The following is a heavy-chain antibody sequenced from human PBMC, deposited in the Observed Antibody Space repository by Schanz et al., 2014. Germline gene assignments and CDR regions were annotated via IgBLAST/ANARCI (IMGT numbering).Heavy chain of an antibody. V-gene: IGHV1-46*01. D-gene: IGHD3-3*01. J-gene: IGHJ4*02. Sequence: QVQLVQSGAEVKKPGASVKVSCKASGYTFTTYYIHWVRQAPGQGLEWMGIINPSGGTTKYAQKFQGRVTMTRDTSTSTVYMELSSLRSEDTAVYYCARGTRVRTTDFWSGLYYFDYWGQGTLVTVSS. CDR2: INPSGGTT. CDR1: GYTFTTYY. CDR3: ARGTRVRTTDFWSGLYYFDY.